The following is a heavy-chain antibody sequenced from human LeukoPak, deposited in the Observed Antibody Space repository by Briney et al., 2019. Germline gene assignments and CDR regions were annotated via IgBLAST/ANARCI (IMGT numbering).Heavy chain of an antibody. D-gene: IGHD3-3*01. CDR1: GGSISSYY. Sequence: PSETLSLTCTVSGGSISSYYWSWIRQPPGKGLEWIGEINHSGSTNYNPSLKSRVTMSVDTSKNQFSLKLSSVTAADTAVYYCARERVGYDFWSGYRRGDFDYWGQGTLVTVSS. CDR2: INHSGST. V-gene: IGHV4-34*01. CDR3: ARERVGYDFWSGYRRGDFDY. J-gene: IGHJ4*02.